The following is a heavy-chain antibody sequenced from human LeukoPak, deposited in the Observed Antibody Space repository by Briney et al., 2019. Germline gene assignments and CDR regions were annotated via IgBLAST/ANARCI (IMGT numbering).Heavy chain of an antibody. CDR1: GFTFSSYS. D-gene: IGHD4-17*01. Sequence: GGSLRLSCAASGFTFSSYSMHWVRQAPGKGLVWVSRINSDGSTTTYADPVKGRFTISRDNAKNTLYLQMNSLRAEATAVYYCAKNWGDYGNWFDPWGQGTLVTVS. CDR2: INSDGSTT. J-gene: IGHJ5*02. CDR3: AKNWGDYGNWFDP. V-gene: IGHV3-74*01.